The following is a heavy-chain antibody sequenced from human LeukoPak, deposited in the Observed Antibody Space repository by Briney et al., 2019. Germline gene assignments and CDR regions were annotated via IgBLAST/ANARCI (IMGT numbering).Heavy chain of an antibody. V-gene: IGHV3-48*03. CDR1: GFIFSSYE. J-gene: IGHJ5*02. D-gene: IGHD3-10*01. Sequence: PGGSVRLSCAASGFIFSSYEMNWVRQAPGKGLEWLSYISESGNTIYSADSVKGRFTISRDNAKNSLYLQMNRLRAEDTAVYYCARLSRADSGNWLDPWGQGTLVSVSS. CDR2: ISESGNTI. CDR3: ARLSRADSGNWLDP.